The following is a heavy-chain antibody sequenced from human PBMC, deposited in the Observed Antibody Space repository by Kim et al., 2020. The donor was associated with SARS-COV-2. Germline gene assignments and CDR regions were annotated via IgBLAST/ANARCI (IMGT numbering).Heavy chain of an antibody. V-gene: IGHV3-74*01. Sequence: GGSLRLSCAASGFTLSGHWMDWVRQVPGKGLVWVSRINSDGSTTSYADSVKGRFTISRDNAKNTLYLQMNSLRFEDTAVYCCARLRSGMDVWGQGTTVTVSS. J-gene: IGHJ6*02. CDR3: ARLRSGMDV. CDR2: INSDGSTT. CDR1: GFTLSGHW.